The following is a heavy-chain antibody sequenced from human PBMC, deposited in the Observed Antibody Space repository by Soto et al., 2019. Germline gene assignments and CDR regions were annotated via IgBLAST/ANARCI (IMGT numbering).Heavy chain of an antibody. CDR2: ISYDGSNT. CDR3: ARDQGRSITCQLDY. V-gene: IGHV3-30-3*01. CDR1: GFTFSTYA. J-gene: IGHJ4*02. Sequence: LRLSCAVSGFTFSTYAMHWVRQAPGKGLEWVAVISYDGSNTYYADSVKGRFTISRDNMLYLQMNSLRAEDTAVYYCARDQGRSITCQLDYWGQGTLVTV. D-gene: IGHD2-2*01.